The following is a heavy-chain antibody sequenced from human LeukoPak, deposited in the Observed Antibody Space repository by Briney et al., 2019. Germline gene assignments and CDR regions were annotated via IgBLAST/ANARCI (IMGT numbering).Heavy chain of an antibody. CDR1: GFTFSTYW. D-gene: IGHD2-15*01. V-gene: IGHV3-23*01. CDR2: ISVSGNTT. CDR3: AKAPERIFGYFDY. J-gene: IGHJ4*02. Sequence: GGSLRLSCAASGFTFSTYWMHWVRQAPGKGLEWVSVISVSGNTTYYADSMKGRFTVSRDNSKNTVYLEMNSLRADDTAVYYCAKAPERIFGYFDYWGQGTLVTVSS.